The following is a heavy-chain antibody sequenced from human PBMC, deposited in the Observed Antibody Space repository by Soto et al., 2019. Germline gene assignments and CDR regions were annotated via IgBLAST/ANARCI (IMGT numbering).Heavy chain of an antibody. CDR2: ISSSGSTI. Sequence: GGSLRLSCAASGFTFSSYEMNWVRQAPGKGLEWVSYISSSGSTIYYADSVKGRFTISRDNAKNSLYLQMNSLRAEDTAVYYCASRMKSRYYYGMDVWGQGTTVTVSS. D-gene: IGHD2-8*01. J-gene: IGHJ6*02. CDR3: ASRMKSRYYYGMDV. CDR1: GFTFSSYE. V-gene: IGHV3-48*03.